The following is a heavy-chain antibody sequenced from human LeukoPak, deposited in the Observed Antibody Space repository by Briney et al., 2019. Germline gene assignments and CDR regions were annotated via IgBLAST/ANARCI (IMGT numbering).Heavy chain of an antibody. V-gene: IGHV1-2*06. D-gene: IGHD3-22*01. CDR3: ARGSYYDSSGYNY. CDR1: GYTFTGYY. CDR2: INPNSGGT. Sequence: ASVKVSCKASGYTFTGYYMHWVRQAPGQGLGWMGRINPNSGGTNYAQKFQGRVTMTRDTSISTAYMELSRLRSDDTAVYYCARGSYYDSSGYNYWGQGTLVTVSS. J-gene: IGHJ4*02.